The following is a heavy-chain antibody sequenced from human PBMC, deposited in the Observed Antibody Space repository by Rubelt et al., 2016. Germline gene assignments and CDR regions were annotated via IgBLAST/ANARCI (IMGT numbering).Heavy chain of an antibody. Sequence: QVQLQESGPGLVKPSETLSLTCTVSGGSISSYYWSWIRQPPGKGLEWIGYIYYSGSTNYNPSLKTRVTISVDTSKTQFSLKLSSVTAAETAVDYCARTVGWYAYYYGMDVWGQGTTVTVSS. CDR3: ARTVGWYAYYYGMDV. CDR1: GGSISSYY. CDR2: IYYSGST. D-gene: IGHD6-19*01. V-gene: IGHV4-59*01. J-gene: IGHJ6*02.